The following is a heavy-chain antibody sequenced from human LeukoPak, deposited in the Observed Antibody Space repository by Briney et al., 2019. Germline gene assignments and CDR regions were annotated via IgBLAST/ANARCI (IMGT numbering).Heavy chain of an antibody. J-gene: IGHJ3*02. CDR1: GGSFSGYY. V-gene: IGHV4-34*01. D-gene: IGHD5-18*01. CDR2: INHSGST. Sequence: PSETPSLTCAVYGGSFSGYYWSWIRQPPGKGLEWIGEINHSGSTNYNPSLKSRVTISVDTSKNQFSLKLSSVTAADTAVYYCARGSPIQLWADAFDIWGQGIMVTVSS. CDR3: ARGSPIQLWADAFDI.